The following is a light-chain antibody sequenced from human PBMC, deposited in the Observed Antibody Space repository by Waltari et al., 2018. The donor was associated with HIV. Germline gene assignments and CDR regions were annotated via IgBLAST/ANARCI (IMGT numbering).Light chain of an antibody. Sequence: QSVLTQPPAVSAAPGQKVTISCPGTTSNIGNNFFSWYQKLPGTAPKLLIFDNHKRPSGVSDRFSASKSATSATLDITGLHTGDEAEYYCGTWDTSLNAGVFGGGTKVSVL. J-gene: IGLJ2*01. CDR2: DNH. V-gene: IGLV1-51*01. CDR1: TSNIGNNF. CDR3: GTWDTSLNAGV.